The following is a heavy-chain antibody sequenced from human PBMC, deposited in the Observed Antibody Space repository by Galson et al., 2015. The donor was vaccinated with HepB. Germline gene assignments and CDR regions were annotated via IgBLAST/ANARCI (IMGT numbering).Heavy chain of an antibody. D-gene: IGHD2-21*01. V-gene: IGHV3-7*03. CDR1: GFSFSNYW. CDR3: AGDRLHGGAPTLDY. J-gene: IGHJ4*02. Sequence: SLRLSCAVSGFSFSNYWMTWVRQAPGKGLEWVANIKQDGSEQYYVGSVKGRFTISRDNAKNSPYLQMNSLRAEDTAVYYCAGDRLHGGAPTLDYWGQGALVTVSS. CDR2: IKQDGSEQ.